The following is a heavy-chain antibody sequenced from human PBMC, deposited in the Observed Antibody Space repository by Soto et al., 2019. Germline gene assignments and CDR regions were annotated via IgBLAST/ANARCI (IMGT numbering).Heavy chain of an antibody. Sequence: EILLVESGGGLVQPGGSLRLSCAASGFSFSDYYMDWVRQAPGMGLEWVARIKNKLNSYTVEYAGSLEGRFTISRDDSKKSVYLQMNSLKAEDTAVYFCARARRGYPPDEWGQGTLVTVSS. D-gene: IGHD3-22*01. CDR1: GFSFSDYY. CDR2: IKNKLNSYTV. V-gene: IGHV3-72*01. CDR3: ARARRGYPPDE. J-gene: IGHJ4*02.